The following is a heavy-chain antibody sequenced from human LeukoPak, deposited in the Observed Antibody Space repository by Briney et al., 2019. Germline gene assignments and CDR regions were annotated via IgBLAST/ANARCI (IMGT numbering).Heavy chain of an antibody. V-gene: IGHV3-11*06. J-gene: IGHJ4*02. CDR2: IGISSGNT. Sequence: GGSLRLSCTASGFPFSDYSMSWGRQAPGKGLEWISYIGISSGNTKYADSVKGRFTISADNARNSLYLQMNSLRVEDTAVYYCARDHNYAFDNWGQGTLVSVSS. D-gene: IGHD1-1*01. CDR1: GFPFSDYS. CDR3: ARDHNYAFDN.